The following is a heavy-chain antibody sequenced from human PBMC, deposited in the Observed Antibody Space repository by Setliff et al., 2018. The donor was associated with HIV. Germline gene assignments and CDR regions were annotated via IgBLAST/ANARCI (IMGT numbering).Heavy chain of an antibody. V-gene: IGHV4-34*06. CDR2: VNQSGDT. Sequence: SETLSLTCAVYNESLSEYYWSWIRQPPGKRLEWIGEVNQSGDTKSNPSLKSRFTISRDNSKSSLFLQMDSLRAEDTAFYYCAALGYSSTWNYWGQGTLVTVSS. J-gene: IGHJ4*02. D-gene: IGHD6-13*01. CDR3: AALGYSSTWNY. CDR1: NESLSEYY.